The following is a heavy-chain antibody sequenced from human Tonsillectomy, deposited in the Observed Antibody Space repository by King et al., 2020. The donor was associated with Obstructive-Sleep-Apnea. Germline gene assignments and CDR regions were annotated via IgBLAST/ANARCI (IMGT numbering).Heavy chain of an antibody. J-gene: IGHJ4*02. CDR2: IYHSGST. CDR3: ARVGSIAVDYSFDY. Sequence: QLQLQESGPGLVKPSGTLSLTGAVSGGSISSSNWGRLVRQPPGKGLEWIWEIYHSGSTNYNPSPKSRVTISVDKSKKQFPLKLGSVTAADTAVYYCARVGSIAVDYSFDYWGQGTLVTVSS. D-gene: IGHD6-19*01. V-gene: IGHV4-4*02. CDR1: GGSISSSNW.